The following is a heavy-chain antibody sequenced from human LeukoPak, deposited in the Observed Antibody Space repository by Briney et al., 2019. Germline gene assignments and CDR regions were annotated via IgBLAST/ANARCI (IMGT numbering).Heavy chain of an antibody. CDR1: GYSISSGYY. CDR2: IYYSGST. CDR3: ARYSGYSNYVGDY. V-gene: IGHV4-38-2*02. Sequence: PSETLSLTCTVSGYSISSGYYWGWIRQPPGKGLEWIGSIYYSGSTYYNPSLKSRVTISVDTSKNQFSLKLSSVTAADTAVYYCARYSGYSNYVGDYWGQGTLVTVSS. J-gene: IGHJ4*02. D-gene: IGHD4-11*01.